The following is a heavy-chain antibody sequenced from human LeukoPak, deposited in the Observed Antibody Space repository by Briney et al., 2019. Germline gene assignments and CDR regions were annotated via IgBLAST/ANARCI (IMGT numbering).Heavy chain of an antibody. D-gene: IGHD5-18*01. CDR1: GYSFTSYW. Sequence: GESLKISCKGFGYSFTSYWIGWVRQMPGKGLEWMGIIYPDDSDTRYSPSFQGQVTTSADKSISTAYLQWSSLKASDTAMYYCARLPDTAMVTGYFDYWGQGTLVTVSS. CDR3: ARLPDTAMVTGYFDY. J-gene: IGHJ4*02. V-gene: IGHV5-51*01. CDR2: IYPDDSDT.